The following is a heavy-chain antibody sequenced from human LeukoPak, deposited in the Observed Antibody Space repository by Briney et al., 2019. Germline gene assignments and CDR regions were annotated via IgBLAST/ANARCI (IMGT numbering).Heavy chain of an antibody. D-gene: IGHD6-19*01. J-gene: IGHJ4*02. V-gene: IGHV4-30-2*01. Sequence: SETLSLTCAVSGGSISSGGYSWSWIRQPPGKGLEWIGYIYPSGSTYYNPSLKSRVTISVDRSKNQFSLKLSSVTAADTAVYYCARVVAVAGTSRYFDYWGQGTLVTVSS. CDR2: IYPSGST. CDR1: GGSISSGGYS. CDR3: ARVVAVAGTSRYFDY.